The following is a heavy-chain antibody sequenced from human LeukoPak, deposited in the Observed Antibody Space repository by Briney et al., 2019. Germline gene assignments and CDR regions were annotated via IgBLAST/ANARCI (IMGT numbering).Heavy chain of an antibody. Sequence: ASVKVSCKASGYTFTSYGISWVRQAPGQGLEWMGWISAHNGNTNYAQKLQGRVTMTTDTSTSTAYMELRSLRSDDTAVYYCARHTSYYDFWSGWTRPFDYWGQGTLVTVSS. J-gene: IGHJ4*02. V-gene: IGHV1-18*01. CDR1: GYTFTSYG. CDR2: ISAHNGNT. D-gene: IGHD3-3*01. CDR3: ARHTSYYDFWSGWTRPFDY.